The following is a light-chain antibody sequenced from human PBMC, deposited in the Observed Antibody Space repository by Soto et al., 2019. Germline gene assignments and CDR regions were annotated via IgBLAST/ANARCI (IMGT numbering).Light chain of an antibody. CDR3: QQYDSYPWT. V-gene: IGKV1-5*03. Sequence: DIQMTQSPSTLSASVGDRVTITCRASQSISSWLAWYQQKPGKAPKLLIYKASSLQSGVPSRFSGSRSGTEFTLTISSLQPDDFANYYCQQYDSYPWTFGQGTKVEIK. CDR2: KAS. CDR1: QSISSW. J-gene: IGKJ1*01.